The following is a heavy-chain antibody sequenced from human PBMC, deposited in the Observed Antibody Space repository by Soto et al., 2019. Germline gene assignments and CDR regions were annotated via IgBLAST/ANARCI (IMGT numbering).Heavy chain of an antibody. V-gene: IGHV1-69*01. CDR2: IIPIFGTA. Sequence: QVQLVQSGAEVKKPGSSVKVSCKASGGTFSSYAISWVRQAHGQGLEWMGGIIPIFGTANYAQKFQGRVTITADESTSTAYMELSSLRSEDTAVYYCARDSTHCIAARLGWFDPWGQGTLVTVSS. CDR3: ARDSTHCIAARLGWFDP. D-gene: IGHD6-6*01. CDR1: GGTFSSYA. J-gene: IGHJ5*02.